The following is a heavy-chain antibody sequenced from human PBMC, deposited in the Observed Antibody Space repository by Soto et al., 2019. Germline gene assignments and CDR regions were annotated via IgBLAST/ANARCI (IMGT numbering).Heavy chain of an antibody. V-gene: IGHV3-23*01. Sequence: GGSLRLSCAASGFTFKSYAVSWVRQAPGKGLEWVSVITGSGDSTYYADSVKGRFTISRDNSKNTLYLQMNSLRAEDTAVYYCAKGAYYHGSGSYFPFDYWGQGTLVTVSS. D-gene: IGHD3-10*01. CDR1: GFTFKSYA. CDR2: ITGSGDST. J-gene: IGHJ4*02. CDR3: AKGAYYHGSGSYFPFDY.